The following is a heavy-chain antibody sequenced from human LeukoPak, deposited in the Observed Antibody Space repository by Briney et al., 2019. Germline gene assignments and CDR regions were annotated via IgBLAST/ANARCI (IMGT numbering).Heavy chain of an antibody. J-gene: IGHJ4*02. CDR2: ISAYNGNT. CDR1: GYTFTSYG. D-gene: IGHD3-3*02. CDR3: ARDAPIFDHDDPNYSDY. V-gene: IGHV1-18*01. Sequence: ASVKVSCKASGYTFTSYGISWVRQAPGQGLEWMGWISAYNGNTNYAQKLQGRVTMTTDTSTSTAYMELRSLRSDDTAVYYCARDAPIFDHDDPNYSDYWGQGTLVTVSS.